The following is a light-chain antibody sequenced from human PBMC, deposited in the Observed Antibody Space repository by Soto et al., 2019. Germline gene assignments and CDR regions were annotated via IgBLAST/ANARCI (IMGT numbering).Light chain of an antibody. CDR1: SSNIGSNT. J-gene: IGLJ2*01. V-gene: IGLV1-44*01. Sequence: QSVLTQPPSASGTPGQRVTISCSGSSSNIGSNTVSWYQQLPGTAPKLLIYTNNQRPSGVPDRFSGSKSGTSASLAISGLQSEDEADYYCAAWDDSRNAVVFGGGTKLTV. CDR2: TNN. CDR3: AAWDDSRNAVV.